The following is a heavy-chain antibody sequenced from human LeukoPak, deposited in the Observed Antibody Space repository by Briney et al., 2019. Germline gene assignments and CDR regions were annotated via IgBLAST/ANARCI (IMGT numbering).Heavy chain of an antibody. CDR2: IKSKADGGTI. CDR1: GFTFSNAW. Sequence: PGGSLRLSCAASGFTFSNAWMSWVRQAPGKGLEWVGRIKSKADGGTIDYAAPVKGRFTISRDDSKNALYLQMNSLKTEDTAVYYCTTPQDDCGDYVGLDYWGQGTLVTVSS. D-gene: IGHD4-17*01. CDR3: TTPQDDCGDYVGLDY. J-gene: IGHJ4*02. V-gene: IGHV3-15*01.